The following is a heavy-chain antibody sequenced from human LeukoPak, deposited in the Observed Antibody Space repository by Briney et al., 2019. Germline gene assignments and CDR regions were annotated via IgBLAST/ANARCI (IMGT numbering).Heavy chain of an antibody. Sequence: SETLSLTCAVYGGSFSGYYWSWIRQPPGKGLEWIGEIHHSGSTNYNPSLKSRVTISVDTSKNQFSLKLSSVTAADTAVYYCARSRGWLQSHPLGYWGQGTLVSVSS. CDR1: GGSFSGYY. D-gene: IGHD5-24*01. CDR3: ARSRGWLQSHPLGY. CDR2: IHHSGST. J-gene: IGHJ4*02. V-gene: IGHV4-34*01.